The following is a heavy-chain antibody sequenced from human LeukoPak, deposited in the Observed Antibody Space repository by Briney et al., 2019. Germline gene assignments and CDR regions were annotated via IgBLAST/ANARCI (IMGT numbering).Heavy chain of an antibody. J-gene: IGHJ6*02. CDR3: ARLASSGDKYYYYYYGMDV. Sequence: GESLKISCKGSGYSFTSYWIGWVRQMPGKGLEWMGIIYPGDSDTRYSPSFQGQVTISADKSISTAYLQWSSLKASDTAMYYCARLASSGDKYYYYYYGMDVWGQGTTVTVSS. D-gene: IGHD6-19*01. CDR1: GYSFTSYW. CDR2: IYPGDSDT. V-gene: IGHV5-51*01.